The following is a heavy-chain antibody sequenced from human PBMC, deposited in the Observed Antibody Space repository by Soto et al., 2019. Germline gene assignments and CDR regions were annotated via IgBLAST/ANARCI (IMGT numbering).Heavy chain of an antibody. CDR1: GFTFGDYA. CDR2: IRSKAYGGTT. D-gene: IGHD6-6*01. CDR3: ARTYSSSPMDV. J-gene: IGHJ6*02. V-gene: IGHV3-49*05. Sequence: KPGGSLSLSCTASGFTFGDYAMSWFRQAPGKGLEWVGFIRSKAYGGTTEYAASVKGRFTISRDNAKNSLYLQMNSLRAEDTAVYYCARTYSSSPMDVWGQGTTVTVSS.